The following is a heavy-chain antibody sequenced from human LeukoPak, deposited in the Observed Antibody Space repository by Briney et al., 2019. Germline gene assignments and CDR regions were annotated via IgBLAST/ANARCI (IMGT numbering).Heavy chain of an antibody. CDR3: ARDRIKSGSYYFDY. Sequence: GGSLRLSCAASAFTFSDYSMNWVRKAQGKGLEWVSYISGRSSTIYYADSVKGRFTISRDNAKNLMYLQMNSLRAEDTAVYYCARDRIKSGSYYFDYWGQGTLVSVSS. CDR1: AFTFSDYS. D-gene: IGHD1-26*01. CDR2: ISGRSSTI. V-gene: IGHV3-48*01. J-gene: IGHJ4*02.